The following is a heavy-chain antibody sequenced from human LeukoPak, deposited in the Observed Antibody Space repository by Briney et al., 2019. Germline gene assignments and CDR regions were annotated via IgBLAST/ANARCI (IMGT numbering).Heavy chain of an antibody. J-gene: IGHJ3*02. CDR3: AKDRGWELPHDAFDI. CDR1: GFTFDDYT. V-gene: IGHV3-43*01. Sequence: GGSLRLSCAASGFTFDDYTMHWVRQAPGKGLEWVSLISWDGGSTYYADSVKGRFTISRDNSKNSLYLQMNSLRTEDTALYYCAKDRGWELPHDAFDIWGQGTMVTVSS. D-gene: IGHD1-26*01. CDR2: ISWDGGST.